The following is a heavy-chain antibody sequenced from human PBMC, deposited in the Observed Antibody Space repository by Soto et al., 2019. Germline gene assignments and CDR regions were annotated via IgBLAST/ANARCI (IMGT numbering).Heavy chain of an antibody. CDR1: GFIFSNYW. V-gene: IGHV3-74*01. Sequence: PGGSLRLSCEASGFIFSNYWMHWVRQTPGTGLVWVSRISNDGSITNYADSVKGRFTISRDNAKNSLYLQMNSLRAEDTALYYCAKDRGGHIVVVTAIGAFDIWGQGTMVTVSS. J-gene: IGHJ3*02. D-gene: IGHD2-21*02. CDR3: AKDRGGHIVVVTAIGAFDI. CDR2: ISNDGSIT.